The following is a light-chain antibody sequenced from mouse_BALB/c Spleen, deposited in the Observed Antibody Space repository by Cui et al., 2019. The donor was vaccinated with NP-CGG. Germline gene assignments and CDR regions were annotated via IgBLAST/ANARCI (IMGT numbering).Light chain of an antibody. CDR1: TGAVKSNNY. V-gene: IGLV1*01. Sequence: QAVVPQESPPTTSPGETVTLTCRSSTGAVKSNNYANWVQEKPDHLFTGLIGGTNNRAPGVPARFSGSLIGDKAALIITGAQTEDEAIYFCALWYSNHWVFGGGTKLTVL. CDR2: GTN. CDR3: ALWYSNHWV. J-gene: IGLJ1*01.